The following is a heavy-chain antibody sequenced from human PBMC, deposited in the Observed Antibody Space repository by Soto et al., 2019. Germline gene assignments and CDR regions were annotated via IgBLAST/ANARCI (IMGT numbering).Heavy chain of an antibody. D-gene: IGHD3-16*01. J-gene: IGHJ6*02. CDR1: GVTFSSYA. V-gene: IGHV3-30-3*01. CDR2: ISYDGSNK. Sequence: QVQLVESGGGVVQPGRSLRLSCAASGVTFSSYAMHWVRQAPGKGLEWVAVISYDGSNKYYADSVKGRFTISRDNSKNTLYLQMNSLRAEDTAVYYCARRGGDRRDYYYYGMDVWGQGTTVTVSS. CDR3: ARRGGDRRDYYYYGMDV.